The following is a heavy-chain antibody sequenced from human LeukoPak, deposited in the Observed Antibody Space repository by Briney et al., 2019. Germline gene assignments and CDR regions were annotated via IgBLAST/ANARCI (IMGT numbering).Heavy chain of an antibody. D-gene: IGHD1-26*01. CDR2: INHSGST. CDR1: GGSFRGYY. J-gene: IGHJ4*02. Sequence: SETLSLACAVYGGSFRGYYWIWIRQPPGKGLEWIGEINHSGSTNYNPSLKSRVTLSVDTSKNQFSLKLSSVTAADTAVYYCARGGGLVWGQGTLVTVSS. V-gene: IGHV4-34*01. CDR3: ARGGGLV.